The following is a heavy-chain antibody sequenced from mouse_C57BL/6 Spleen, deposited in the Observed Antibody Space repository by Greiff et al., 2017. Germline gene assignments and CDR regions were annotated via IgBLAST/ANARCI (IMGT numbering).Heavy chain of an antibody. Sequence: VQLQQPGAELVRPGTSVKLSCKASGYTFTSYWMHWVKQRPGQGLEWIGVIDPSDSYTNYNQKFKGKATLTVDTSSSTAYMQLSSLTSEDSAVYYCARERVFDVWGTGTTVTVSS. CDR3: ARERVFDV. J-gene: IGHJ1*03. CDR2: IDPSDSYT. V-gene: IGHV1-59*01. CDR1: GYTFTSYW.